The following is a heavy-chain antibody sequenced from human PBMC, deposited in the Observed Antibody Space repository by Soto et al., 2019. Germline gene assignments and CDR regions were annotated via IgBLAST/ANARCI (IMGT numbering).Heavy chain of an antibody. CDR1: GGSISRYY. V-gene: IGHV4-59*08. CDR3: ARHEPESHGSFDY. CDR2: IYYSGST. Sequence: SETLSLTCTVSGGSISRYYWSWIRQPPGKALEWIGYIYYSGSTNYNPSLKSRVTISVDTSKNQFSLKLSSVTAADTAVYYCARHEPESHGSFDYWGQGTLVTVSS. J-gene: IGHJ4*02. D-gene: IGHD1-26*01.